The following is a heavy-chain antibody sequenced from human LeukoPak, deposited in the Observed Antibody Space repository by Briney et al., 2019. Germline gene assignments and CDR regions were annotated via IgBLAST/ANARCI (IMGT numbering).Heavy chain of an antibody. J-gene: IGHJ4*02. Sequence: VPPGRALGLSCAASGFTFSSYAMAWGRPAPGKGVGGGAVISYDGSNKYYADSVKGRFTISRDNSKNTLYLQMNSLRPDDTAVYYCVRDDPGFMPGNWWGQGTLVTVSS. CDR3: VRDDPGFMPGNW. D-gene: IGHD3-16*01. CDR2: ISYDGSNK. V-gene: IGHV3-30-3*01. CDR1: GFTFSSYA.